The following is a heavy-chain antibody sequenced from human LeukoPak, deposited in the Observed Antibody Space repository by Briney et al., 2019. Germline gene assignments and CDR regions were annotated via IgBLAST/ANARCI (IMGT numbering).Heavy chain of an antibody. V-gene: IGHV3-21*01. J-gene: IGHJ3*02. Sequence: GTPSLTCAVSGGSISSSNWWSWVRQPPGKGLEWVSSISSSSSYIYYADSVKGRFTISRDNAKNSLYLQMNSLRAEDTAVYYCARDRQVLWFGKGIDAFDIWGQGTMVTVSS. CDR3: ARDRQVLWFGKGIDAFDI. CDR1: GGSISSSN. CDR2: ISSSSSYI. D-gene: IGHD3-10*01.